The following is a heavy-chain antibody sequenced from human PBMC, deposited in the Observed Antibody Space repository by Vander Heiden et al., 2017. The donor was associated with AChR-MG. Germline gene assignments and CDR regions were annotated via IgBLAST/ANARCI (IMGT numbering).Heavy chain of an antibody. CDR2: ISGSGGST. CDR1: GFTFSSYA. D-gene: IGHD3-22*01. Sequence: EVQLLESGGGLVQPGGSLRLSCAASGFTFSSYAMSWVRQAPGKGLEWVSAISGSGGSTYYADSVKGRFTISRYNSKNTLYLQMNSLRAEDTAVYYCAKGVVMPPGGMDVWGQGTTVTVSS. V-gene: IGHV3-23*01. CDR3: AKGVVMPPGGMDV. J-gene: IGHJ6*02.